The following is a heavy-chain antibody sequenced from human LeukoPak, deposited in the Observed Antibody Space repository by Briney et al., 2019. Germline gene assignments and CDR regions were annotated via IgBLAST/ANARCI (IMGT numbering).Heavy chain of an antibody. V-gene: IGHV1-69*05. Sequence: SVRVSCKASGGTFSSYAISWVRQAPGQGLGWMGGIIPIFGTANYAQKFQGRVTITTDESTSTAYMELGSLRSEDTAVYYCAREYSSSFDPWGQGTLVTVSS. J-gene: IGHJ5*02. CDR1: GGTFSSYA. CDR2: IIPIFGTA. CDR3: AREYSSSFDP. D-gene: IGHD6-6*01.